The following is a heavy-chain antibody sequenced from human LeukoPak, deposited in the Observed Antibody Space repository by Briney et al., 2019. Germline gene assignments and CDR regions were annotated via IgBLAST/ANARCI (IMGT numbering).Heavy chain of an antibody. D-gene: IGHD1-26*01. J-gene: IGHJ6*03. Sequence: SETLSLTCAVYGGSFSGYYWSWIRQPPGKGLEWIGEINHSGSTNYNPSLKSRVTTSVDTSKNQFSLKLSSVTAADTAVYYCARGRELLRYYYYYMDVWGKGTTVTVSS. V-gene: IGHV4-34*01. CDR1: GGSFSGYY. CDR3: ARGRELLRYYYYYMDV. CDR2: INHSGST.